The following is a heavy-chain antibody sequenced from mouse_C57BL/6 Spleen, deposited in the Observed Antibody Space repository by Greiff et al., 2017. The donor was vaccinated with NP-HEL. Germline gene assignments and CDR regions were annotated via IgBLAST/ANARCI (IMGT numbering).Heavy chain of an antibody. J-gene: IGHJ4*01. CDR2: IYPGDGDT. Sequence: QVQLQQSGAELVKPGASVKISCKASGYAFSSYWMNWVKQRPGKGLEWIGQIYPGDGDTNYNGKFKGKATLTADKSSSTAYMQLSSLTSEDSAVYFCARKFSNYVMAMDYWGQGTSVTVSS. CDR1: GYAFSSYW. CDR3: ARKFSNYVMAMDY. V-gene: IGHV1-80*01. D-gene: IGHD2-5*01.